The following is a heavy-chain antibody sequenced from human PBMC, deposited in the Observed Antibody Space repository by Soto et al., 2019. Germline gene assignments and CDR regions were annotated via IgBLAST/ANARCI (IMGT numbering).Heavy chain of an antibody. V-gene: IGHV5-51*01. CDR3: ARRYSNGRMDV. CDR1: GYSFTSDW. CDR2: IYPGDSDT. J-gene: IGHJ6*02. Sequence: VGSVKISCNGSGYSFTSDWIGWVRQMPGKGLEWMGIIYPGDSDTRYSPSFQGQVTISADKSISTAYLQWSSLRASDTAMYYCARRYSNGRMDVWGQGTTVTVSS. D-gene: IGHD4-4*01.